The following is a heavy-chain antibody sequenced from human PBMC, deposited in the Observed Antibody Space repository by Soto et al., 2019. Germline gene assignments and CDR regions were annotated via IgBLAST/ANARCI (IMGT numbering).Heavy chain of an antibody. CDR2: IYYSGST. Sequence: SETLSLTCTVSGGSISSGGYYWSWIRQHPGKGLEWIGYIYYSGSTYYNPSLKSRVTISVDTSKNQFSLKLSSVTAADTAVYYCARDLGNYDILTGYYNPRNYFDYWGQGTLVTVSS. CDR1: GGSISSGGYY. J-gene: IGHJ4*02. V-gene: IGHV4-31*03. D-gene: IGHD3-9*01. CDR3: ARDLGNYDILTGYYNPRNYFDY.